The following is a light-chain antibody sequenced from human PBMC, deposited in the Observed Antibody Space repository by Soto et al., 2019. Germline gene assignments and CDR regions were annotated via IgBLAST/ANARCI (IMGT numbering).Light chain of an antibody. CDR3: QQYYSTPLT. CDR1: QSPRNN. CDR2: GAS. Sequence: EIVMTQSPATLSVSPGDRATLSCRASQSPRNNLAWFQQKPGQAPRLLLYGASTRATGIPARFSGSGSGTEFTLTISSLQSEDVAVYYCQQYYSTPLTFGGGTKVEIK. V-gene: IGKV3-15*01. J-gene: IGKJ4*01.